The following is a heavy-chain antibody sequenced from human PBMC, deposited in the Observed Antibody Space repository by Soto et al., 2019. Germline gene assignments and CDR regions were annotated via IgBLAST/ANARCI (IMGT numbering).Heavy chain of an antibody. D-gene: IGHD3-10*01. CDR1: GFTFSSYA. CDR2: ISYVGSNK. V-gene: IGHV3-30-3*01. CDR3: ARGFGSLDV. J-gene: IGHJ6*02. Sequence: QVQLVESGGGVVQPGRSLRLSCAASGFTFSSYAMHWVRQAPGKGLEWVAVISYVGSNKYYAGSVKGRFTISRDNSKNTLYLQMNSLRAEDTAVYYCARGFGSLDVWGQGTTVTVSS.